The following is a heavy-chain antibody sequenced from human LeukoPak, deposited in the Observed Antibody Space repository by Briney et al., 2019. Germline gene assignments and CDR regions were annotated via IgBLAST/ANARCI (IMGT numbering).Heavy chain of an antibody. Sequence: GGSLRVSCAASGFTFSSYSMNGVRQAPGKGLEWVSSISSSSSYIYYADSVKGRFTISRDNAKNSLYLQMNSLRAEDTAVYYCARDRWDIVVVPAAIGIDYWGQGTLVTVSS. J-gene: IGHJ4*02. CDR2: ISSSSSYI. D-gene: IGHD2-2*01. CDR3: ARDRWDIVVVPAAIGIDY. CDR1: GFTFSSYS. V-gene: IGHV3-21*01.